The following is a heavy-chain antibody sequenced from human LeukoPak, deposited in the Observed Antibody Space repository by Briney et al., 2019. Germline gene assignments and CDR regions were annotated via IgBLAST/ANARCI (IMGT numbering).Heavy chain of an antibody. CDR2: ISSSSSTI. CDR1: GFTFSSYS. V-gene: IGHV3-48*01. CDR3: ARSVFQGAFDI. J-gene: IGHJ3*02. D-gene: IGHD5/OR15-5a*01. Sequence: GGSLRLSCAASGFTFSSYSMNWVRQAPGKGLEWVSYISSSSSTIQNADSVKGRFTISRDNAKDSLYLQMNSLRAEDTAVYFCARSVFQGAFDIWGQGTLVTVSS.